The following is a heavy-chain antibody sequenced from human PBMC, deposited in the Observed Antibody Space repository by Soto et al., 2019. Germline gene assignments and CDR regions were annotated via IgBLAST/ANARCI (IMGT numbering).Heavy chain of an antibody. V-gene: IGHV1-18*01. D-gene: IGHD2-21*01. CDR2: NSGYNDNT. J-gene: IGHJ4*02. CDR1: GYTFSNYG. Sequence: QVQLVQSGVEVKKPRASVKVSCKASGYTFSNYGVSWVRQAPGQGLEWMRWNSGYNDNTKYAQKVQGRVTMNTDTSTSTVYMEQRSLTSEATAVYYCARDGGDKSGYCDYWGQGTLVSVSA. CDR3: ARDGGDKSGYCDY.